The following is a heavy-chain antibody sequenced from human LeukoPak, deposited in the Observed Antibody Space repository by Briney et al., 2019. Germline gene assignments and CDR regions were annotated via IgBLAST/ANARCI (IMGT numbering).Heavy chain of an antibody. D-gene: IGHD2/OR15-2a*01. J-gene: IGHJ6*03. CDR3: AKDLRLSYTYMDV. CDR2: IRYDGSNK. CDR1: GFTFSSYG. Sequence: GGSLRLSCAASGFTFSSYGMHWVRQAPGKGLEWVAFIRYDGSNKYYADSVKGRFTISRDNSKNTLYLQMNSLRAEDTAVYYCAKDLRLSYTYMDVWGKGTTVTVSS. V-gene: IGHV3-30*02.